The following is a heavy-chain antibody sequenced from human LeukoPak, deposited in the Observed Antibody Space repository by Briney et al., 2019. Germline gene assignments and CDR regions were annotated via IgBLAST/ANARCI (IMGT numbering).Heavy chain of an antibody. D-gene: IGHD2-2*01. CDR3: AKSRSGIVVVPAAIYY. CDR2: IRYDGSNK. CDR1: GFTFSSYG. J-gene: IGHJ4*02. V-gene: IGHV3-30*02. Sequence: GGSLRLSRAASGFTFSSYGMHWVRQAPGKGLEWVAFIRYDGSNKYYADSVKGRFTISRDNSKNTLYLQMNSLRAEDTAVYYCAKSRSGIVVVPAAIYYWGQGTLVTVSS.